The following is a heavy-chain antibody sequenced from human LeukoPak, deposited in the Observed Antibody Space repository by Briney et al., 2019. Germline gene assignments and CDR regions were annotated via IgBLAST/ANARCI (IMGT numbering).Heavy chain of an antibody. CDR1: GESSFRSYY. Sequence: PSETLSLTCAVYGESSFRSYYWSWLRQTPGGALEWIGEINHSGYTNYNPSPKSRVTLSIDTSKNQFSLRLNSVTAADTAVYYCSRQVVGNDYWGQETLVTVST. D-gene: IGHD3-22*01. V-gene: IGHV4-34*01. CDR2: INHSGYT. CDR3: SRQVVGNDY. J-gene: IGHJ4*02.